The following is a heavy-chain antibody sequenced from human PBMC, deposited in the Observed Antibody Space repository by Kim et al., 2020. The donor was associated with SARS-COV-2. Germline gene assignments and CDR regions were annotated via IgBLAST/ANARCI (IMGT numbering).Heavy chain of an antibody. CDR1: GGSISSSSYY. CDR2: IYYSGST. J-gene: IGHJ6*02. Sequence: SETLSFTCTVSGGSISSSSYYWGWIRQPPGKGLEWIGSIYYSGSTYYNPSLKSRVTISVDTSKNQFSLKLSSVTAADTAVYYCARHGPYYYDSSGYYYRFYYYGMDVWGQGTTVTVSS. CDR3: ARHGPYYYDSSGYYYRFYYYGMDV. D-gene: IGHD3-22*01. V-gene: IGHV4-39*01.